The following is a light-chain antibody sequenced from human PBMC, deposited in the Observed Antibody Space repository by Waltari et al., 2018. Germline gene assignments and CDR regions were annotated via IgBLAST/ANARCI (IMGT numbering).Light chain of an antibody. CDR1: RPGHSEGGKV. V-gene: IGKV2-30*02. Sequence: RPGHSEGGKVLEWVQEGTGQRARGLNKKGSGRGPWVPDRFSGSGSGTDFTLEISTVEAEDVGVYYCMQSTHWPPWTFGQGTKVEIK. J-gene: IGKJ1*01. CDR3: MQSTHWPPWT. CDR2: KGS.